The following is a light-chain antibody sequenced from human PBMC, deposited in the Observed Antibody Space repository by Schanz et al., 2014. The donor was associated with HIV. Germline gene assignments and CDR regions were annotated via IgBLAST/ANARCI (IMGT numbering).Light chain of an antibody. CDR2: EGS. CDR3: SSYTSITTLDVV. J-gene: IGLJ2*01. CDR1: SSDVGSYNL. V-gene: IGLV2-14*02. Sequence: QSALTQPASVSGSPGQSITISCTGTSSDVGSYNLVSWYQQHPGKAPKLMIYEGSKRPSGVSNRFSGSKSGNTASLTVSGLQAEDEADYYCSSYTSITTLDVVFGGGTKLTVL.